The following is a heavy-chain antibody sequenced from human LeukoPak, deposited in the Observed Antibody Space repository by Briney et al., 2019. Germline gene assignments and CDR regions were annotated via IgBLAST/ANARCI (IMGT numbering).Heavy chain of an antibody. CDR3: ARQDSSGWLFDY. Sequence: KPSETLSLTCTVSGGSISSRSYYWGWIRQPPGKGLEWIGSIYYSGSTYYNPSLKSRVTISVDTSKNQFSLKLSSVTAADTAVYYCARQDSSGWLFDYWGQGTLVTVSS. CDR2: IYYSGST. CDR1: GGSISSRSYY. J-gene: IGHJ4*02. D-gene: IGHD6-19*01. V-gene: IGHV4-39*01.